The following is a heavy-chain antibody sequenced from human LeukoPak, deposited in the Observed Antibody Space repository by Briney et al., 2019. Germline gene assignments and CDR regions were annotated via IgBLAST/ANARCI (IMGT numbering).Heavy chain of an antibody. V-gene: IGHV4-39*07. D-gene: IGHD3-9*01. J-gene: IGHJ4*02. CDR1: GGSISSSSYY. Sequence: PSETLSLTCTVSGGSISSSSYYWSWIRQPPGKGLEWIEEINHSGSTNYNPSLKSRVTISVDTSKNQFSLKLSSVTAADTAVYYCARGLRYETRFDYWGQGTLVTVSS. CDR3: ARGLRYETRFDY. CDR2: INHSGST.